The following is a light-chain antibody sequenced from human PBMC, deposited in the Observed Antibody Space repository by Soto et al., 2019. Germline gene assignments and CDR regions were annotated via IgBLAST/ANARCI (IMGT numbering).Light chain of an antibody. CDR1: QSVDSSF. CDR3: QQYVSSVT. Sequence: EIVLTQSPGSLSLSPGERATLSCRASQSVDSSFFAWYQQKHGQAPRLLIYGASNRATGIPDRFSGRGSGTDFTLTITRLEPEDFAVYNCQQYVSSVTFGQGTKVEIK. V-gene: IGKV3-20*01. J-gene: IGKJ1*01. CDR2: GAS.